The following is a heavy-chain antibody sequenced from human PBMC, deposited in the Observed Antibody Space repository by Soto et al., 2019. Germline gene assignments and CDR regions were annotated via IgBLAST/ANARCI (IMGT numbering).Heavy chain of an antibody. CDR3: ARSPKRITIFGVVPNSRYWYFDL. CDR2: INHSGST. CDR1: GGSFSGYY. V-gene: IGHV4-34*01. J-gene: IGHJ2*01. Sequence: QVQLQQWGAGLLKPSETLSLTCAVYGGSFSGYYWSWIRQPPGKGLEWIGEINHSGSTNYNPSLKSRVTISVDTSKNQFSLTLSYVTAADTAVYYCARSPKRITIFGVVPNSRYWYFDLWGRGTLVTVSS. D-gene: IGHD3-3*01.